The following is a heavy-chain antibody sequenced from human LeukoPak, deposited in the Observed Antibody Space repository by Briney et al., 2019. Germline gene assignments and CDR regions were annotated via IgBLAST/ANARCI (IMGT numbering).Heavy chain of an antibody. D-gene: IGHD3-22*01. V-gene: IGHV3-53*01. Sequence: PGGSLRLSCAASGFTVSSNYMSWVRQAPGKGLEWVSVIYSGGSTYYADSVKGRFTISRDNSKNTLYLQMNSLRAEDTAVYYCARDRGESGYGHVNWFDPWGQGTLVTVSS. CDR2: IYSGGST. CDR1: GFTVSSNY. CDR3: ARDRGESGYGHVNWFDP. J-gene: IGHJ5*02.